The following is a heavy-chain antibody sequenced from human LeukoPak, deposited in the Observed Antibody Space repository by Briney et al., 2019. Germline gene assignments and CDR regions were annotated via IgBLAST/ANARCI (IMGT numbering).Heavy chain of an antibody. J-gene: IGHJ4*02. CDR3: ARDPGMGIAAADY. D-gene: IGHD6-13*01. Sequence: GGSLRLSCAASGFTFSTYWMSWVRQAPGKGLEWVANIKEDGSEKYYVDSVKGRFTVSRDNAKNSLHLQMNSLRAEDTAVYFCARDPGMGIAAADYWGQGTLVTVSS. V-gene: IGHV3-7*01. CDR2: IKEDGSEK. CDR1: GFTFSTYW.